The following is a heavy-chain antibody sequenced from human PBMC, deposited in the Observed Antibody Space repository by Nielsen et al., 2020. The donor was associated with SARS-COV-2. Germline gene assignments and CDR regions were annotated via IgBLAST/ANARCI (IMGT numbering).Heavy chain of an antibody. CDR2: IRSNVYGGTT. CDR3: TIDQDFDY. V-gene: IGHV3-49*04. Sequence: GGSLRLSCTGSGFTFADYSMSWVRQAPGQGLEWVGFIRSNVYGGTTEYAASVKGRFTISRDDSKSIAYLQLASLKTDDTAVYFCTIDQDFDYWARGTLVTVSS. J-gene: IGHJ4*02. CDR1: GFTFADYS.